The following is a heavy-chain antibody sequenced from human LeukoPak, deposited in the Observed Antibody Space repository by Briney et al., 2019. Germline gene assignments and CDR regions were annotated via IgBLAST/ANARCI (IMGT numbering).Heavy chain of an antibody. J-gene: IGHJ5*02. V-gene: IGHV4-39*01. D-gene: IGHD6-13*01. CDR2: IYYSGST. CDR3: ARGGGAAAGTKGWFDP. Sequence: SETLSLTCTVSGGSISSSSYYWGWIRQPPGKGLEWIGSIYYSGSTYYNPSLKSRVTISVDTSKNQFSLKLSSVTAADTAVYYCARGGGAAAGTKGWFDPWGQGTLVTVSS. CDR1: GGSISSSSYY.